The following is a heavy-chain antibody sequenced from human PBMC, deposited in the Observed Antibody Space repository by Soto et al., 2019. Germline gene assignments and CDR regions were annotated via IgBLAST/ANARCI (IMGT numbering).Heavy chain of an antibody. CDR3: VKGSDVARQELDY. J-gene: IGHJ4*02. D-gene: IGHD3-3*01. CDR2: ISADGSDK. CDR1: EFTFSNFG. V-gene: IGHV3-30*18. Sequence: QVQLVESGGGVGQPGRSLRLSCAASEFTFSNFGMHWVRQAPGKGLEWVAAISADGSDKYFSGSVKGRFTISRDNSKNTLFLQMNSLRVEDTAVYYCVKGSDVARQELDYWGQGTLVTVSS.